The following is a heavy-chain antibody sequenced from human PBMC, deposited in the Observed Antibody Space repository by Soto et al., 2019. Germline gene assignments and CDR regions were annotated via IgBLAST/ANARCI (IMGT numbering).Heavy chain of an antibody. V-gene: IGHV3-48*02. D-gene: IGHD3-22*01. Sequence: PGGSLRLSCASSGFTFSSYSMNWVRQAPGKGLEWVSYISSSSSTIYYADSVKGRFTISRDNAKNSLYLQMNSLRDEDTAVYYCARGVYYYDSSGWAYWGQGTLVTVSS. CDR1: GFTFSSYS. CDR2: ISSSSSTI. CDR3: ARGVYYYDSSGWAY. J-gene: IGHJ4*02.